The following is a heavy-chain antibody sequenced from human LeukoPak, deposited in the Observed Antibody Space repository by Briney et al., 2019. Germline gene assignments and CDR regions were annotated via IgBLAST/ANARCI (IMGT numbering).Heavy chain of an antibody. D-gene: IGHD5-12*01. Sequence: GGSLRLSCAASGFTFSTYGMNWVRQAPGKGLECVSDISSRRSTIHYADSVKGRLTISRDNAKNLLYLQIKNLRDEDKAVYYCVRESVYRGYEFNSWGKGTLVTVSP. CDR2: ISSRRSTI. CDR1: GFTFSTYG. V-gene: IGHV3-48*02. CDR3: VRESVYRGYEFNS. J-gene: IGHJ4*02.